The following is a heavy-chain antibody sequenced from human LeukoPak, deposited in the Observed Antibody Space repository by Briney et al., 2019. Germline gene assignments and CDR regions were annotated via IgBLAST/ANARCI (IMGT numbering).Heavy chain of an antibody. Sequence: ASVKVSCKASGYNFRDNYIHWVRRAPGQGLEWMGWINPNSGDTKYAQNFQGRVAMTRDTSISTTYMELRRLTSDDTAVYYCARDGDAVGDPWGQGTLVTVSS. CDR1: GYNFRDNY. CDR2: INPNSGDT. CDR3: ARDGDAVGDP. V-gene: IGHV1-2*02. J-gene: IGHJ5*02. D-gene: IGHD6-19*01.